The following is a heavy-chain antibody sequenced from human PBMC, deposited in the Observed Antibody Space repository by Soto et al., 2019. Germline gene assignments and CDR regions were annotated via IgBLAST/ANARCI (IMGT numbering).Heavy chain of an antibody. CDR1: GYTFTSSG. CDR3: AGVLPTFAP. V-gene: IGHV1-18*01. Sequence: QVQLVQSGAEVKKPGASVKVSCKASGYTFTSSGISWVRQAPGQGLEWMGWINAYNGNTNYAQKLQGRVTMTTDTPPSTACMELGSLRSDDTAVYSSAGVLPTFAPWGQGTLVTASS. J-gene: IGHJ5*02. CDR2: INAYNGNT.